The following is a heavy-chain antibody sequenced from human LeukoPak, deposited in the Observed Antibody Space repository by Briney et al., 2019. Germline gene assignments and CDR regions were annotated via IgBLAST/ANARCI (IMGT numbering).Heavy chain of an antibody. CDR2: ISSSSSTI. J-gene: IGHJ4*02. V-gene: IGHV3-48*01. CDR1: GFTFSSYN. D-gene: IGHD1-26*01. Sequence: PGGSLRLSCAASGFTFSSYNMNWVCQAPGKGLEWVSYISSSSSTIYYADSVKGRFTIYRDNAKNSLYLQMNSLRAEDTAVYYCASSGFYDYWGQGTLVTVSS. CDR3: ASSGFYDY.